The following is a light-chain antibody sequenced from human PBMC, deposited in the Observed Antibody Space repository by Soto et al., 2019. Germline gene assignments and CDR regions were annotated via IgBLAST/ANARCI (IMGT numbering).Light chain of an antibody. CDR2: WAS. Sequence: DIVMTQSPDSLPVSLGERATINCKSSQSVLYSSNNKNYLAWYQQKPGQPPKLLIYWASTRESGVPDRFSGSGSGTDFTLTISSLQAEDVAVYYCQQYYSTLLTFGGGTKVDIK. J-gene: IGKJ4*01. CDR3: QQYYSTLLT. CDR1: QSVLYSSNNKNY. V-gene: IGKV4-1*01.